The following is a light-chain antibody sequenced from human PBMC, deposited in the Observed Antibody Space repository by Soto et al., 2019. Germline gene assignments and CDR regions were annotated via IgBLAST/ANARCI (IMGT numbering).Light chain of an antibody. CDR3: QQRSNWTPYT. CDR1: QSVSSY. V-gene: IGKV3-11*01. CDR2: DAS. Sequence: EIVLTQSPATLSLSPGERATLSCRASQSVSSYLSWYQQKPGQAPRHLIYDASNRATGIPGSFSGSGSGTDFSLTISSLEPQDFAVYYCQQRSNWTPYTVGQGTKLEIK. J-gene: IGKJ2*01.